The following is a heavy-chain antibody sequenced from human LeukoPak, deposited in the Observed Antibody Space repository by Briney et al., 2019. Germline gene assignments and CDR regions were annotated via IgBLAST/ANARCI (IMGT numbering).Heavy chain of an antibody. J-gene: IGHJ4*02. CDR1: GFTFNACP. V-gene: IGHV3-11*01. D-gene: IGHD6-13*01. Sequence: NAGGSLRLSCATSGFTFNACPMHWVRQAPGKGLEWVSYISSSGSTKYYADSVKGRFTISRDNAKNSLYLQMNSLRAEDTAVYYCARERAAAGRGIDYWGQGTLVTVSS. CDR2: ISSSGSTK. CDR3: ARERAAAGRGIDY.